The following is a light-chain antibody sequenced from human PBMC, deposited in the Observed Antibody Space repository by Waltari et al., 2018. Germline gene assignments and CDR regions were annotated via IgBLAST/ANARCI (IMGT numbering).Light chain of an antibody. CDR2: GAS. Sequence: ETVVTQSPATLSVSPGERATLSCRTSQTIGRSLAWYQQKPGQAPRLAIYGASIRATGIPPRFSGSGSETEFALTISGLQSEDFAVYYCQQYNNWPPGTFGQGTKVEI. CDR3: QQYNNWPPGT. CDR1: QTIGRS. V-gene: IGKV3-15*01. J-gene: IGKJ1*01.